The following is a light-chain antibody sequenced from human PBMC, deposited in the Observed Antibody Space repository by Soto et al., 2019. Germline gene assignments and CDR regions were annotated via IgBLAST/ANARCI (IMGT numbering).Light chain of an antibody. CDR1: QSVSSN. CDR3: QQYNNWPPWT. Sequence: EIVMTQSPATLSVSPGERATLSCTASQSVSSNLAWYQQKPGQAPRLLIYAASTRAPGIPARFSGSGSGTEFTLTISSLQSEDFAVYYCQQYNNWPPWTFGQGTKVEI. V-gene: IGKV3-15*01. CDR2: AAS. J-gene: IGKJ1*01.